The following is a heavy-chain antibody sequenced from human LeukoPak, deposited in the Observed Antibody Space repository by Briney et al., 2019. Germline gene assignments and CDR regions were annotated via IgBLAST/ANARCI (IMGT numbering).Heavy chain of an antibody. J-gene: IGHJ5*02. CDR1: GGSISSGGYP. Sequence: PSQTLSLTCAVSGGSISSGGYPWSWIRQPPGKGLEWIGYIYYSVNTYYSPSLKSRVTISVDTSKNQFSLKLSSVTAADTAVYYCARDGGVAPHNWFDPWGQGTLVTVSS. CDR2: IYYSVNT. D-gene: IGHD2-8*02. CDR3: ARDGGVAPHNWFDP. V-gene: IGHV4-30-4*07.